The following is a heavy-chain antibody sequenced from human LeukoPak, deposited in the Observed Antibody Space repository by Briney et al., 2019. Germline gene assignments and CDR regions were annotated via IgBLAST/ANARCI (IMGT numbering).Heavy chain of an antibody. CDR1: GFTVSSNY. Sequence: GGSLRLSCAASGFTVSSNYMSWVRQAPGKGREWGSVIYSGGSTYYADSVKGRFTISRDNSKNTLYLQMNSLRAEDTAVYYCARMYSSSSYGMDVWGQGTTVTVSS. CDR3: ARMYSSSSYGMDV. D-gene: IGHD6-6*01. CDR2: IYSGGST. V-gene: IGHV3-53*01. J-gene: IGHJ6*02.